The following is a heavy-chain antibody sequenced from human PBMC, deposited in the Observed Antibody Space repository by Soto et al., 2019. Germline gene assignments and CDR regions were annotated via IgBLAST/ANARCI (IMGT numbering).Heavy chain of an antibody. V-gene: IGHV1-18*01. CDR1: GYTFTSYA. Sequence: QVQLVQSGAEVKKPGASVKVSCKASGYTFTSYAISWVRQAPGQGLEWMGWISAYNGNTNYAQKLQGRVTMTTDTSTSTAYMELRSLRADDTAVYSCARSSGSSWMFYWFDPWGQGTLVTVSS. CDR3: ARSSGSSWMFYWFDP. J-gene: IGHJ5*02. CDR2: ISAYNGNT. D-gene: IGHD2-15*01.